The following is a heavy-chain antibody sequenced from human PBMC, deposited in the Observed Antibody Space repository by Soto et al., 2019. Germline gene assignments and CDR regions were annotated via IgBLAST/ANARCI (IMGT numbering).Heavy chain of an antibody. CDR2: ISYDGSNK. CDR3: AIPGGYYYGMDD. Sequence: GGSLRLSCAASGFTFSSYAMHWVRQAPGKGLEWVAVISYDGSNKYYADSVKGRFTISRDNSKNTLYLQMNSLRAEDTAVYYWAIPGGYYYGMDDWGQGTTVTVSS. V-gene: IGHV3-30-3*01. J-gene: IGHJ6*02. D-gene: IGHD3-10*01. CDR1: GFTFSSYA.